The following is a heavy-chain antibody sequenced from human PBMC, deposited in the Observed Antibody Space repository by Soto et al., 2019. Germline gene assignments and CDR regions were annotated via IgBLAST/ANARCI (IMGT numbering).Heavy chain of an antibody. CDR1: GGSISSSSYY. CDR2: IYYSGST. V-gene: IGHV4-39*07. D-gene: IGHD4-17*01. Sequence: PSETLSLTCTVSGGSISSSSYYWGWIRQPPGKGLEWIGSIYYSGSTYYNPSLKSRVTISVDTSKNQFSLKLSSVTAADTAVYYCARDLGVTTRRLHYYYYGMDVWGQGTTVTVSS. CDR3: ARDLGVTTRRLHYYYYGMDV. J-gene: IGHJ6*02.